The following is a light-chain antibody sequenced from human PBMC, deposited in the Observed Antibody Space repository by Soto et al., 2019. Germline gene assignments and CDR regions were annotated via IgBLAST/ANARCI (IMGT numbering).Light chain of an antibody. Sequence: QSALTQPPSASGSPGQSVTISCAGTSSDVGGYNLVSWYQQHPGKAPKLMIYEVIKRPSGVPDRFSGSKSGNTASLTVSGLHAEDEADYYCSSYSGSDNFVVFGGGTKPPS. CDR2: EVI. CDR1: SSDVGGYNL. V-gene: IGLV2-8*01. CDR3: SSYSGSDNFVV. J-gene: IGLJ2*01.